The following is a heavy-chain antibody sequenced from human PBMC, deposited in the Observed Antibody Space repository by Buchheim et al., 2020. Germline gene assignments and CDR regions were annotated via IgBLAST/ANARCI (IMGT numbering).Heavy chain of an antibody. CDR2: ISSSSSTI. D-gene: IGHD1-7*01. CDR3: ARDNWNYLHYYYGMDV. Sequence: EVQLVESGGGLVQPGGSLRLSCAASGFTFSSYSMNWVRQAPGKGLEWVSYISSSSSTIYYADSVKGRFTISRDNAKNSLYLQMNRLRAEDTAVYYCARDNWNYLHYYYGMDVWGQGTT. J-gene: IGHJ6*02. CDR1: GFTFSSYS. V-gene: IGHV3-48*01.